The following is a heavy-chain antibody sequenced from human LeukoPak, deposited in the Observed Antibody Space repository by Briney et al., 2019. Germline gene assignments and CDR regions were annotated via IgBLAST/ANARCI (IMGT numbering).Heavy chain of an antibody. CDR3: AYSSGYYH. D-gene: IGHD3-22*01. J-gene: IGHJ1*01. V-gene: IGHV3-64D*06. CDR2: VTSNGGST. CDR1: GFTFSLYA. Sequence: PGGSLRLSCSASGFTFSLYAVHWVRQAPGRGLEYVSAVTSNGGSTYYADSVKGRFTISRDNSKNTLYLHMSTLRPEDTAVYYCAYSSGYYHWGQGTLVTVSS.